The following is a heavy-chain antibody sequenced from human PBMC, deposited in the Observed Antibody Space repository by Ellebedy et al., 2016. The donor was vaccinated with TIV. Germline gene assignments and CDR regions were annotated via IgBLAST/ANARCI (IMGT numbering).Heavy chain of an antibody. CDR2: INKSGDYM. D-gene: IGHD5-18*01. CDR1: GFTFSSYI. V-gene: IGHV3-21*01. Sequence: GESLKISCTASGFTFSSYIMNWVRQAPGKGLEWISSINKSGDYMYYADSVKGRFTISRDNARNSLDLQMNSLRADDTAVYYCARDTAMDYWGQGTLVTVSS. CDR3: ARDTAMDY. J-gene: IGHJ4*02.